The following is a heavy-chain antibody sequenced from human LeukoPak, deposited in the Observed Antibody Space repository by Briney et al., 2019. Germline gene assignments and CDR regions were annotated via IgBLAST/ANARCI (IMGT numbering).Heavy chain of an antibody. Sequence: GGSLRLSCAASGFTFSSYWMHWVRQAPGKGLVWVSRINSDGSSTTYADSVKGRFTISRDNAKNTLYLQMNSLRAEDTAVYYCATSTCCSGGGCYSRSFQYWGQGTLATVSS. J-gene: IGHJ4*02. V-gene: IGHV3-74*01. D-gene: IGHD2-15*01. CDR2: INSDGSST. CDR3: ATSTCCSGGGCYSRSFQY. CDR1: GFTFSSYW.